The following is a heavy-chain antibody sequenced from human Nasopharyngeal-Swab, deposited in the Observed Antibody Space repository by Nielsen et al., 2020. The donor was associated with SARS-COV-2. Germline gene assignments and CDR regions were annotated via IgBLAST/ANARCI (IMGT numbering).Heavy chain of an antibody. D-gene: IGHD2-2*02. CDR3: ARGGYCSSTSCDTYYYYGMDV. J-gene: IGHJ6*02. CDR1: GFPFSSYS. V-gene: IGHV3-21*01. Sequence: ESLKISCAASGFPFSSYSMNWVRQAPGKGLEWVSSISSSSSYIYYADSVKGRLNISRENDKNSLYLQMNSLRGEDTAVYYCARGGYCSSTSCDTYYYYGMDVWGQGTTVTVSS. CDR2: ISSSSSYI.